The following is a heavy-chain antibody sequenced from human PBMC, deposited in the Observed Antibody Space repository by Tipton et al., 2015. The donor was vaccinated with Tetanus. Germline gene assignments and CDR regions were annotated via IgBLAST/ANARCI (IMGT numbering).Heavy chain of an antibody. Sequence: SLRLSCAASGFTFTDYWMHWVRQAPGKGLLWVARMNSDGSASNYADSVKGRFTISRDNAKNSLFLQMTSLRAEDTAMYYCRAGSWLGGPGTLVTVSS. V-gene: IGHV3-74*01. CDR2: MNSDGSAS. J-gene: IGHJ4*02. CDR1: GFTFTDYW. CDR3: RAGSWL. D-gene: IGHD5-18*01.